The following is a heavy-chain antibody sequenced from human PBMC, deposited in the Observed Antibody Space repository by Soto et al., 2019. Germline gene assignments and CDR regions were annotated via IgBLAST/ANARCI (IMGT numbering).Heavy chain of an antibody. J-gene: IGHJ5*02. CDR3: ARVNMIVVVRTLAPNWFDP. CDR1: GGSISSGGYY. CDR2: IYYSGST. D-gene: IGHD3-22*01. V-gene: IGHV4-31*03. Sequence: PSETLSLTCTVSGGSISSGGYYWSWIRQHPGKGLEWIGYIYYSGSTYYNPSLKSRVTISVDTSKNQFSLKLSSVTAADTAVYYCARVNMIVVVRTLAPNWFDPWGQGTLVTVSS.